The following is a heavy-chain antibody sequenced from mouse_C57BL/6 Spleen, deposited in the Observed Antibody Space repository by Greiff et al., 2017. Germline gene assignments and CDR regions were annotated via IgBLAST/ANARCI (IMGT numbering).Heavy chain of an antibody. Sequence: QVHVKQPGAELVKPGASVKLSCKASGYTFTSYWMHWVKQRPGQGLEWIGMIHPNSGSTNYNEKFKSKATLTVDKSSSTAYMQLSSLTSEDSAVYYCARETYGSSYDWYFDVWGTGTTVTVSS. CDR3: ARETYGSSYDWYFDV. CDR2: IHPNSGST. D-gene: IGHD1-1*01. V-gene: IGHV1-64*01. CDR1: GYTFTSYW. J-gene: IGHJ1*03.